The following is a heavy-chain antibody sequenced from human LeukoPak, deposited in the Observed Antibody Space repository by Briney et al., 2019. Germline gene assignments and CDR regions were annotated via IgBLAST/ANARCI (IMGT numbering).Heavy chain of an antibody. J-gene: IGHJ4*02. D-gene: IGHD5-18*01. CDR2: FSGSGGTT. CDR3: AKGNRYSYGCFDY. Sequence: GGSLRLSCAASGFTFSSYAMSWVRQAPGKGLEWVSAFSGSGGTTYYADSVKGRFTVSRDNSKNTLYLQMNSLRAEDTAVYYCAKGNRYSYGCFDYWGQGTLVTVSS. V-gene: IGHV3-23*01. CDR1: GFTFSSYA.